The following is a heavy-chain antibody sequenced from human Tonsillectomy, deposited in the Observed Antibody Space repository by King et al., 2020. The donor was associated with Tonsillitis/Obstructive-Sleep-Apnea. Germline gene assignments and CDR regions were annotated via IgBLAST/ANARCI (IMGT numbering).Heavy chain of an antibody. V-gene: IGHV7-4-1*02. CDR3: ARTRWYFGYDSRGWFDP. CDR1: GYTFTSYG. CDR2: INTNTGNP. Sequence: QLVQSGSELKKPGASVKVSCKASGYTFTSYGMNWVRQAPGQGLERMGWINTNTGNPTYAQGFTGRFVFSLDTSVSTACLQISSLKAEDTAVYYCARTRWYFGYDSRGWFDPWGQGTLVTVSS. D-gene: IGHD3-22*01. J-gene: IGHJ5*02.